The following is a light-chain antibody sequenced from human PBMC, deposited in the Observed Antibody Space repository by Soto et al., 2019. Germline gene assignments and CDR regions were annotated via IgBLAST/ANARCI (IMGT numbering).Light chain of an antibody. CDR3: QQRRSWPPTIT. V-gene: IGKV3-11*01. CDR2: DAS. CDR1: QSVSTY. Sequence: EIVITQSPATLSLSPRERATLSCRASQSVSTYLAWYQQRPGQAPRLLIYDASYRATDIPPRFSGSGSGTDFTLTISSLEPEDFAVYYCQQRRSWPPTITFGQGTRLEIK. J-gene: IGKJ5*01.